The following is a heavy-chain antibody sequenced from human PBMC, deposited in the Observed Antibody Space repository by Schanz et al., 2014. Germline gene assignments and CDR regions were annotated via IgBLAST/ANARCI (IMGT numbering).Heavy chain of an antibody. J-gene: IGHJ4*02. D-gene: IGHD3-22*01. V-gene: IGHV3-23*04. CDR3: ARVDSSGYFFDN. CDR2: ISGSGGST. Sequence: VQLVESGGGVVQPGRSLRLSCVASGFTFSSYDVFWVRQAPGKGLEWVIVISGSGGSTYYADSVRGRFTMSRDNSKNTVHLQMSSLRVEDTAVYYCARVDSSGYFFDNWGQGTRVTVSS. CDR1: GFTFSSYD.